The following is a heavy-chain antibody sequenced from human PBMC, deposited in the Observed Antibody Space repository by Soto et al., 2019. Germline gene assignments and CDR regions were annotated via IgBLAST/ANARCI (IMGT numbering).Heavy chain of an antibody. CDR2: IYYSGST. Sequence: QLQLQESGPGLVKPSETLSLTCTVSGGSISSSSYYWGWIRQPPGKGLEWIGSIYYSGSTYYNPSLKSRVTISVDTSKNQFSLKLSSVTAADTAVYYCASTLCFGEHRRGYWGQGTLVTVSS. CDR3: ASTLCFGEHRRGY. D-gene: IGHD3-10*01. CDR1: GGSISSSSYY. V-gene: IGHV4-39*01. J-gene: IGHJ4*02.